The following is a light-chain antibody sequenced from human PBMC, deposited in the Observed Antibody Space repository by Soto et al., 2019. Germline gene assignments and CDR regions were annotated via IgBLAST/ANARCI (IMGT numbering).Light chain of an antibody. V-gene: IGLV3-25*02. CDR2: KDT. J-gene: IGLJ1*01. CDR3: QSADSGGISFV. Sequence: SYELTQPPSVSVSPGQTAGITCSGDALPKQFASWYQQKPGQAPLLVIYKDTYRPSGIPERFSGSSSGTTVTLTISGVQAEDEADYYCQSADSGGISFVFGTGTKVTVL. CDR1: ALPKQF.